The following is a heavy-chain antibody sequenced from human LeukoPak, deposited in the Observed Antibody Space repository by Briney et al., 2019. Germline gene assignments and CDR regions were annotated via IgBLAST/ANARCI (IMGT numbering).Heavy chain of an antibody. J-gene: IGHJ3*02. V-gene: IGHV1-2*02. CDR1: GYTFTGYY. CDR3: ARPDSSSFAVDADDAFDI. Sequence: GASVKVSCKASGYTFTGYYMHWVRQAPGQGLEWMGWINPNSGGTNYAQKFQGRVTMTRDTSISTAYMELSRLRSDDTAVYYCARPDSSSFAVDADDAFDIWGQGTMVTVFS. CDR2: INPNSGGT. D-gene: IGHD6-13*01.